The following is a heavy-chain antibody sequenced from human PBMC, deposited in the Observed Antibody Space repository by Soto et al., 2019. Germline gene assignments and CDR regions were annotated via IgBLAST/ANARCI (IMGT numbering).Heavy chain of an antibody. Sequence: GGSLRLSCAASGFTFSSYGMHWVRQAPGKGLEGVAVISYDGSNKYYADSVKGRFTISRDNSKNTLYLQMNSLRAEDTAVYYCAKWGGYRGAFDIWGQGTMVTVSS. J-gene: IGHJ3*02. V-gene: IGHV3-30*18. CDR2: ISYDGSNK. CDR3: AKWGGYRGAFDI. D-gene: IGHD3-16*01. CDR1: GFTFSSYG.